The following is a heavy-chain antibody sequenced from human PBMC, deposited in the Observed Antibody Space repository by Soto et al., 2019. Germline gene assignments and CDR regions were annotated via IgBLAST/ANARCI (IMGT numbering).Heavy chain of an antibody. CDR1: GGSFTNYY. Sequence: PSETLSLTCTVSGGSFTNYYWSWIRQAPGKGLEWIGYIYYSGDTNYNPSLESRVTISVDTSKNQFSLRLTSVTAADTAVYYCARHSRGSGSYHCYFWGQGALVTVSS. D-gene: IGHD3-10*01. CDR3: ARHSRGSGSYHCYF. CDR2: IYYSGDT. V-gene: IGHV4-59*08. J-gene: IGHJ4*02.